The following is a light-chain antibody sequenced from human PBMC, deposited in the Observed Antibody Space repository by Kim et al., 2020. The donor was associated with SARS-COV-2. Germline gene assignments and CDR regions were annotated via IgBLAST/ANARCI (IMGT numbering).Light chain of an antibody. V-gene: IGLV1-51*01. Sequence: GQKVTISCSGITSNIWNNDVSWYQHLPGTAPKLLIYDNDNRPSGIPDRFSGSKSGTSATLGITGLQTGDEADYYCGTWDSSLRSYVLGTGTKVTVL. J-gene: IGLJ1*01. CDR1: TSNIWNND. CDR2: DND. CDR3: GTWDSSLRSYV.